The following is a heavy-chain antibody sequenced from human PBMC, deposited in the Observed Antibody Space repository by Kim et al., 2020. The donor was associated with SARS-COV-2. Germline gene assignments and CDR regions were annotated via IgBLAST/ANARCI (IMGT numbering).Heavy chain of an antibody. D-gene: IGHD3-10*01. J-gene: IGHJ4*02. CDR2: ISGSGGST. Sequence: GGSLRLSCAASGFTFSSYAMSWVRQAPGKGLEWVSAISGSGGSTYSADSVKGRFTISRDNSNNTLYLQMNSLRAEETAVYYCAILQGGTMVRGVKKGYWGQGTLVTVSS. V-gene: IGHV3-23*01. CDR1: GFTFSSYA. CDR3: AILQGGTMVRGVKKGY.